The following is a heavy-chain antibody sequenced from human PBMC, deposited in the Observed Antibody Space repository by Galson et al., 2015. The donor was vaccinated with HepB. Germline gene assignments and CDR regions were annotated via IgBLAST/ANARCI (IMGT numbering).Heavy chain of an antibody. CDR3: AKGFSLPYDSSGYLFDY. CDR2: ISYDGSNK. V-gene: IGHV3-30*18. J-gene: IGHJ4*02. D-gene: IGHD3-22*01. Sequence: SLRLSCAASGFTFSSYGMHWVRQAPGKGLEWVAVISYDGSNKYYADSVKGRFTISRDNSKNTLYLQMNSLRAEDTAVYYCAKGFSLPYDSSGYLFDYWGQGTLVTVSS. CDR1: GFTFSSYG.